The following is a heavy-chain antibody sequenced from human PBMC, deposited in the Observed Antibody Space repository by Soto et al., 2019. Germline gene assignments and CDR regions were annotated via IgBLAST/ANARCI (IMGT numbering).Heavy chain of an antibody. CDR3: ARERSHVLLPWDYYGMDV. J-gene: IGHJ6*02. CDR1: GGSISSGDYY. D-gene: IGHD2-2*01. V-gene: IGHV4-30-4*01. CDR2: IYYSGST. Sequence: QVQLQESGPGLVKPSQTLSLTCTVSGGSISSGDYYWSWIRQPPGKGLEWIGYIYYSGSTYYNPSLKRRVTISVDTSKNQFSLKLSSVTAADTAVYYCARERSHVLLPWDYYGMDVWGQGTTVTVSS.